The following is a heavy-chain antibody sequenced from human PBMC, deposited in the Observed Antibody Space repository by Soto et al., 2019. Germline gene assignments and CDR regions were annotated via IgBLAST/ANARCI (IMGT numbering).Heavy chain of an antibody. V-gene: IGHV3-23*01. CDR2: IGVGAGDR. J-gene: IGHJ4*02. Sequence: EVQLLESGGGLVQPGGSLRLSWAASRFTFSIYAMSLVRQAPGKGLELVSIIGVGAGDRYYSDSVKGRFTISIENSMDPLYLEMNSLRDEDTAVYYCARVRFGELVWGQGTLVTVSS. CDR1: RFTFSIYA. CDR3: ARVRFGELV. D-gene: IGHD3-10*01.